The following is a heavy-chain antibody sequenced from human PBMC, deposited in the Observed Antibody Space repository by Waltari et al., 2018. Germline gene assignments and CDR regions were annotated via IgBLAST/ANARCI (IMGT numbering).Heavy chain of an antibody. J-gene: IGHJ3*02. CDR1: GYTFTNYP. Sequence: QVQLVQSGAEVKKPGASVTVSCKASGYTFTNYPIHWVRQAPGQRPEWMGWINAGNGNTKYSQNFQGRVTVTRDTSASTAYMELSSLRSEDTAVYYCARWVTADAFDIWGQGTMVTVSS. CDR3: ARWVTADAFDI. V-gene: IGHV1-3*01. D-gene: IGHD2-21*02. CDR2: INAGNGNT.